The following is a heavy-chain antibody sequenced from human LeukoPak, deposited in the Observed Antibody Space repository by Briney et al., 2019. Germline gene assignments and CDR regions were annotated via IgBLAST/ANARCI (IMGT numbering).Heavy chain of an antibody. D-gene: IGHD2-15*01. V-gene: IGHV1-69*01. Sequence: SVKVSCKASGGTFSSYAISWVRQAPGQGLEWMGGIIPIFGTANYAQKFQGRVTITADESTSTAYMELSSLRSEDTAVYYCARAADCSGGSCYLNWFDPWGQGTPVTVSS. CDR1: GGTFSSYA. CDR3: ARAADCSGGSCYLNWFDP. CDR2: IIPIFGTA. J-gene: IGHJ5*02.